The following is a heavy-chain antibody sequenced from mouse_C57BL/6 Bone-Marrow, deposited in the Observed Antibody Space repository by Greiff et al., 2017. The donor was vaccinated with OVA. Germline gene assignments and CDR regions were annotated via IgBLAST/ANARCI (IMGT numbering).Heavy chain of an antibody. J-gene: IGHJ4*01. CDR1: GFNIKDDY. CDR3: TTLYSNYVDYAMDY. CDR2: IDPENGDT. Sequence: EVQLQQSGAELVRPGASVKLSCTASGFNIKDDYMHWVKQRPEQGLEWIGWIDPENGDTEYASKFQGKATITADTSSNTAYLQLSSLTSEDTAVYYCTTLYSNYVDYAMDYWGQGTSVTVSS. D-gene: IGHD2-5*01. V-gene: IGHV14-4*01.